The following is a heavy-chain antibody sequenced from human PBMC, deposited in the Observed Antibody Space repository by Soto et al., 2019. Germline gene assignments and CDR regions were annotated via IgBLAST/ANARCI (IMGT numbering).Heavy chain of an antibody. V-gene: IGHV3-23*01. CDR1: GFTFSSYA. CDR3: AKDRNIVVVPAASDY. Sequence: EVQLLEAGGGLVQPGGSLRLSCAASGFTFSSYAMSWVRQAPGKGLEWVSAISGSGGSTYYADSVKGRFTISRDNSKNTLYLQMNSLRAEDTAVYYCAKDRNIVVVPAASDYWGQGTLVTVSS. J-gene: IGHJ4*02. D-gene: IGHD2-2*01. CDR2: ISGSGGST.